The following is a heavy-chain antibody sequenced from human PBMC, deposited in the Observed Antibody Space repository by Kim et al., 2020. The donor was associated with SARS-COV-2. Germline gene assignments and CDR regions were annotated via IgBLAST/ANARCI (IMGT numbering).Heavy chain of an antibody. CDR1: GFTFSSYS. CDR3: ARDPPDGETMVRGD. Sequence: GGSLRLSCAASGFTFSSYSMNWVRQAPGKGLEWVSSISSSSSYIYYADSVKGRFTISRDNAKNSLYLQMNSLRAEDTAVYYCARDPPDGETMVRGDWGQGTLVTVSS. D-gene: IGHD3-10*01. CDR2: ISSSSSYI. J-gene: IGHJ1*01. V-gene: IGHV3-21*01.